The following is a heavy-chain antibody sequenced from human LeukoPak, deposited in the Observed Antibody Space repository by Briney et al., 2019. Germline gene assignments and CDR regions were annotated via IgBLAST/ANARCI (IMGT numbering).Heavy chain of an antibody. D-gene: IGHD3-10*01. CDR1: GFAFSKYN. Sequence: PGGSLRLSCAASGFAFSKYNMHWVRQAPGKGLEWVAVTSNDGKIKYYADSVKGRFTISRDNSKKTLYLQMNSLRAEDTAVYYCARDLLTSHYYGSYLPDDDYWGQGTLVTVSS. CDR2: TSNDGKIK. V-gene: IGHV3-30*04. CDR3: ARDLLTSHYYGSYLPDDDY. J-gene: IGHJ4*02.